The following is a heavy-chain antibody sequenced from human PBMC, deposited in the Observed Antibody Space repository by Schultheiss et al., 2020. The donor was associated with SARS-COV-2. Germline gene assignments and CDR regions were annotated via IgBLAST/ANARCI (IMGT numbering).Heavy chain of an antibody. CDR1: GFTFSSYG. CDR3: ARDADGIAD. Sequence: SCAASGFTFSSYGMHWVRQAPGKGLEWVAVISYDGSNKYYADSVKGRFTISRDNSKNTLYLQMNSLRAEDTAVYYCARDADGIADWGQGTLVTVSS. D-gene: IGHD2-21*01. CDR2: ISYDGSNK. V-gene: IGHV3-30*12. J-gene: IGHJ4*02.